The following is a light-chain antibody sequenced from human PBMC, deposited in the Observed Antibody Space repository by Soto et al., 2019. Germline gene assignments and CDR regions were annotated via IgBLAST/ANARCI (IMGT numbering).Light chain of an antibody. J-gene: IGLJ6*01. V-gene: IGLV2-14*04. CDR3: NSNTRSRNHG. CDR2: DVS. CDR1: SGVVGGYNY. Sequence: IYCTGTSGVVGGYNYVSWYQQHPGKAPKLMIYDVSNRPSGVSNRFSGSKSGNTASLTISGLQADAKPNSDYNSNTRSRNHGFG.